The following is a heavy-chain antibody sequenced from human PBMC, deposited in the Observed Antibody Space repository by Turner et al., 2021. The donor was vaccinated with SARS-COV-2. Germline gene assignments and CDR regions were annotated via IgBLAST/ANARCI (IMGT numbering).Heavy chain of an antibody. V-gene: IGHV1-2*02. CDR1: GYNFIDYY. Sequence: QVQLVQSGAEVKKPGATVKVSCKTSGYNFIDYYLHWARQAPGQGLERMGRLNPNSGGTDYAQKFQGRDTMTRDTSIRTAYMELSRLRSDDTAVYYCAVIESSVLVVADYWGQGTLVTVSS. D-gene: IGHD2-2*01. CDR3: AVIESSVLVVADY. CDR2: LNPNSGGT. J-gene: IGHJ4*02.